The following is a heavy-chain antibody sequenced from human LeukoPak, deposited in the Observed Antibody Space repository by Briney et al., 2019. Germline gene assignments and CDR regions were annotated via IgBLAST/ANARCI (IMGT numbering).Heavy chain of an antibody. CDR3: ARGGSSWYSGWFDP. D-gene: IGHD6-13*01. J-gene: IGHJ5*02. V-gene: IGHV4-4*02. Sequence: SETLSLTCAVSGGSISSSNWWSWVRQPPGKGLECIGEIYHSGSTNYNPSLKSRVTISVDKPKNQFSLKLNSVTAADTAVYYCARGGSSWYSGWFDPWGQGTLVTVSS. CDR1: GGSISSSNW. CDR2: IYHSGST.